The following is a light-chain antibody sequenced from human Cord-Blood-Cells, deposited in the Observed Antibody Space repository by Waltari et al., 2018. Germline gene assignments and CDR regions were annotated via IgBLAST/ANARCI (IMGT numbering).Light chain of an antibody. CDR2: DVS. CDR3: SSYTSSWYD. Sequence: QSALTQPASVSGSPGQSITISCTGTSSDVGGYNYVSWYQQHPGKAPKLMIYDVSNRPSGVSNRFSGSKSGNTASLTISGLQAEDEADYYCSSYTSSWYDFGTGTKVTVL. CDR1: SSDVGGYNY. J-gene: IGLJ1*01. V-gene: IGLV2-14*01.